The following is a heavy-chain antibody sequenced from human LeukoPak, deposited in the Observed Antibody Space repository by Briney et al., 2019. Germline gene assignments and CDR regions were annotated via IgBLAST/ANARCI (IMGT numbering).Heavy chain of an antibody. CDR2: MNPNSGNT. CDR3: ARGIRKVLPSAFDI. V-gene: IGHV1-8*01. Sequence: ASVKVSCKASGYTFTIHDINWVRQATGQGLEWMGWMNPNSGNTGYAQKFQGRVTMTRNTSISTAYMELSSLRSEDTAVYYCARGIRKVLPSAFDIWGQGTTVTVSS. D-gene: IGHD2-8*02. CDR1: GYTFTIHD. J-gene: IGHJ3*02.